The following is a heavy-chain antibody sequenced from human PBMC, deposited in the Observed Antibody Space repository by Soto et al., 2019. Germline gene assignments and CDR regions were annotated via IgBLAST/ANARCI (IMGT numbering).Heavy chain of an antibody. D-gene: IGHD5-12*01. V-gene: IGHV1-18*01. CDR3: ARDIGATLGDPTRFDY. CDR2: ISGYTGNT. Sequence: ASVKVSCKTSGCIFAKYGISWVGQAPVQGLEWMGWISGYTGNTNYAQKFQGRVTMTTDTSTSAAFLEVRSLRYDETAVYYCARDIGATLGDPTRFDYWG. J-gene: IGHJ4*01. CDR1: GCIFAKYG.